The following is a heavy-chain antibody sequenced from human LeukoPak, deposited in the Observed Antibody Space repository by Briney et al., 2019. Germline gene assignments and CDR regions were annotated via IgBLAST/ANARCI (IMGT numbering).Heavy chain of an antibody. J-gene: IGHJ3*02. CDR3: ARQVGASSLRAFDI. Sequence: GASLQISCEGSGYIFTSYWIGWGRQLPGKGVEWMGIIYPGDSDTRYSPSFQGQVTISADKSISTAYLQWSSLKASDTAMYYCARQVGASSLRAFDIWGQGTMVTVSS. CDR2: IYPGDSDT. D-gene: IGHD1-26*01. CDR1: GYIFTSYW. V-gene: IGHV5-51*01.